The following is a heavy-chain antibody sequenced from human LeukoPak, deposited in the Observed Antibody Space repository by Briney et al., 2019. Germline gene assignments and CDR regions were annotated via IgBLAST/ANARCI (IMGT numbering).Heavy chain of an antibody. CDR2: VNQGGREK. Sequence: GGSLRLSCAASGFTFSSYWMSWVRQAPGKGLEWVANVNQGGREKSYVDSVKGRFTISRDNAKKSLYLQMNSLRAEDTAVYYCARLRGDYYFDCWGQGTLVTVSS. CDR1: GFTFSSYW. D-gene: IGHD3-16*01. CDR3: ARLRGDYYFDC. J-gene: IGHJ4*02. V-gene: IGHV3-7*05.